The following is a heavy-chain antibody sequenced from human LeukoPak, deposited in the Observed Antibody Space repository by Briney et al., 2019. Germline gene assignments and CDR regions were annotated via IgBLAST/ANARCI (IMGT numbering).Heavy chain of an antibody. J-gene: IGHJ6*02. D-gene: IGHD1-1*01. Sequence: PGGSLRLSCAASGFTFSSYAMSWVRQAPGKGLEWVSAISGSGGSTNYADSVKGRFTISRDNSKNTLYLQMNSLRAEDTAVYYCATQPKVRGPAYYYYGMDVWGQGTTVTVSS. V-gene: IGHV3-23*01. CDR3: ATQPKVRGPAYYYYGMDV. CDR1: GFTFSSYA. CDR2: ISGSGGST.